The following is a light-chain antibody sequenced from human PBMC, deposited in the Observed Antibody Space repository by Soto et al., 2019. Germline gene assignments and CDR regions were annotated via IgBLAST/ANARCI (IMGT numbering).Light chain of an antibody. CDR2: AAS. CDR3: QQYDSYPRT. Sequence: AIRMTQSPSSFSASTGDRVTITCRASQGISSYLAWYQQKPGKAPKLLIYAASALQSGVPSRFSGSGSGTEFTLTISCLQSEDFATYYCQQYDSYPRTVGQGTKVEIK. J-gene: IGKJ1*01. CDR1: QGISSY. V-gene: IGKV1-8*01.